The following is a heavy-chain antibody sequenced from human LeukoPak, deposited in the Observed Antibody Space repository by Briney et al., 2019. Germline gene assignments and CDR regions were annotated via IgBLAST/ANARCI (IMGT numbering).Heavy chain of an antibody. CDR3: AKHSGSYYFDY. V-gene: IGHV3-23*01. Sequence: GGSLRLSCAASGFTFSSYAMTWVRRAPGKGLEWVSAISGGDGNTYYADSVKGRFTISRDNSKNTLYLQMNSLRAEDTAVYYCAKHSGSYYFDYWGQGTLVTVSS. J-gene: IGHJ4*02. D-gene: IGHD1-26*01. CDR1: GFTFSSYA. CDR2: ISGGDGNT.